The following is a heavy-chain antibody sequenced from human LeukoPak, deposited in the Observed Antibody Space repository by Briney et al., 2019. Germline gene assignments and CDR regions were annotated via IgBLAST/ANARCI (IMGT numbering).Heavy chain of an antibody. CDR3: AGGPDDSSGYYPGGFDY. Sequence: PSETLSLTCAVYGGSLSGYYWSWIRQPPGKGLEWIGEINHSGSTNYNPSLKSRVTISVDTSKNQFSLKLSSVTAADTAVYYCAGGPDDSSGYYPGGFDYWGQGTLVTVSS. D-gene: IGHD3-22*01. J-gene: IGHJ4*02. CDR2: INHSGST. V-gene: IGHV4-34*01. CDR1: GGSLSGYY.